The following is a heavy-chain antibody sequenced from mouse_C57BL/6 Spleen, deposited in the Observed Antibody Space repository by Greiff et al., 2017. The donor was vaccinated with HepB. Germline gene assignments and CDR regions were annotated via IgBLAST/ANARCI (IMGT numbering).Heavy chain of an antibody. CDR3: ARHRYFDV. CDR1: GFTFSDYG. Sequence: VQLQQSGGGLVKPGGSLKLSCAASGFTFSDYGMHWVHQAPEKGLEWVAYISSGSSTIYYADTVQGRFTISRDNAKNTLFLQMTRLRCEDTAMYYCARHRYFDVWGTGTAVTVSS. V-gene: IGHV5-17*01. CDR2: ISSGSSTI. J-gene: IGHJ1*03.